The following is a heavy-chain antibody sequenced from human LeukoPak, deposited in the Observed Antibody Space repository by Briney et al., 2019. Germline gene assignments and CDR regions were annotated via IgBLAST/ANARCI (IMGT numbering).Heavy chain of an antibody. CDR2: ITSDNTYI. V-gene: IGHV3-21*01. D-gene: IGHD1-26*01. CDR3: ARGATRIDY. Sequence: GGSLRLSCVVSGFTFNTYTMNWVRQAPGKGLEWVSSITSDNTYIHYADSVKGRFTTSRDNAKNSLYLQMNSLRGEDTAVYYCARGATRIDYWGQGTLVTVSS. J-gene: IGHJ4*02. CDR1: GFTFNTYT.